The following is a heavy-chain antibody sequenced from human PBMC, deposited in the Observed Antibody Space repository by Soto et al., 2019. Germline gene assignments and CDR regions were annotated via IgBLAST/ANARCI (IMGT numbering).Heavy chain of an antibody. V-gene: IGHV4-30-4*01. CDR1: GGSISSGDYY. D-gene: IGHD3-9*01. CDR2: IYYSGST. CDR3: ASLNHHYDILTGYQSPFDY. J-gene: IGHJ4*02. Sequence: SETLSITCTVSGGSISSGDYYWSWIRQPPGKGLEWIGYIYYSGSTYYNPSLKSRVTISVDTSKNQFSLKLSSVTAADTAVYYCASLNHHYDILTGYQSPFDYRGQGTLVTVSS.